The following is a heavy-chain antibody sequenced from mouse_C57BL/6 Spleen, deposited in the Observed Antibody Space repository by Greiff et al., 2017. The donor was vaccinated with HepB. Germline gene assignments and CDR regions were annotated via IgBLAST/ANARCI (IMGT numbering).Heavy chain of an antibody. CDR2: INPNNGGT. CDR3: ARGNYGPYYFDY. J-gene: IGHJ2*01. Sequence: EVQLQQSGPELVKPGASVKIPCKASGYTFTDYNMDWVKQSHGKSLEWIGDINPNNGGTIYNQKFKGKATLTVDKSSSTAYMELRSLTSEDTAVYDCARGNYGPYYFDYWGQGTTLTVSS. V-gene: IGHV1-18*01. CDR1: GYTFTDYN. D-gene: IGHD1-1*01.